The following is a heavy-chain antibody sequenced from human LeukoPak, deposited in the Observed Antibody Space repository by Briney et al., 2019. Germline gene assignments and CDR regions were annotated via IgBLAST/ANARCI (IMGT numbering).Heavy chain of an antibody. Sequence: SVKVSCKASGGTFSSYAISWVRQAPGQGLEWMGGIIPIFGTANYAQKFQGRVTITADESTSTAYMELSSLRSEDTAAYYCARKEYCSSTSCYRFDPWGQGTLVTVSS. CDR1: GGTFSSYA. CDR2: IIPIFGTA. V-gene: IGHV1-69*01. CDR3: ARKEYCSSTSCYRFDP. D-gene: IGHD2-2*01. J-gene: IGHJ5*02.